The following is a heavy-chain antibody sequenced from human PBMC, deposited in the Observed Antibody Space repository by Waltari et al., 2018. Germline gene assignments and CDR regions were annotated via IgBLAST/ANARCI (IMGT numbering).Heavy chain of an antibody. J-gene: IGHJ6*02. CDR1: GGALSGYY. Sequence: QVHLQQWGAGLLQPSETLSLTCDTQGGALSGYYWSWIRPSPGKGLEWIGEINHGGVTNYSPSLRSRVTISMEKSKNQFSLRLTSVTAADTAVYYCARWRGEGSNYIYYFYGLDVWGQGTTVAVSS. CDR2: INHGGVT. D-gene: IGHD5-12*01. CDR3: ARWRGEGSNYIYYFYGLDV. V-gene: IGHV4-34*02.